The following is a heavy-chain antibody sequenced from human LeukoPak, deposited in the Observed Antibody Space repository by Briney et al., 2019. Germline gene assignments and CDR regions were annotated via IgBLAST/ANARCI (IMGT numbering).Heavy chain of an antibody. CDR1: GFTFSSYS. CDR3: AKDHSGTYSYYFDY. D-gene: IGHD1-26*01. Sequence: GGSLRLSCAASGFTFSSYSMNWVRQAPGKGLEWVSSISSSSSYIYYADSVKGRFTISRDNAKKSLYLQMNSLRAEDTAVYFCAKDHSGTYSYYFDYWGQGTLVTVSS. CDR2: ISSSSSYI. V-gene: IGHV3-21*01. J-gene: IGHJ4*02.